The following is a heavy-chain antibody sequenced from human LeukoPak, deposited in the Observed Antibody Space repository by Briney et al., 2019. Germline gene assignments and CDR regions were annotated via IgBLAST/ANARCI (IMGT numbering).Heavy chain of an antibody. CDR3: ARLVGYYDSSGKGFDY. Sequence: ASVKVSCKASGYTFTSYYMHWVRQAPGQGLEWMGIINHSGGSTSYAQKFQGRVTMTRDMSTSAVYMELSSLRSEDTAVYYCARLVGYYDSSGKGFDYWGQGTLVTVSS. V-gene: IGHV1-46*01. CDR1: GYTFTSYY. D-gene: IGHD3-22*01. CDR2: INHSGGST. J-gene: IGHJ4*02.